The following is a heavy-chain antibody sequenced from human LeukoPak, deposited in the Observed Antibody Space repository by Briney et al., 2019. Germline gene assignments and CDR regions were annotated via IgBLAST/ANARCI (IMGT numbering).Heavy chain of an antibody. D-gene: IGHD3-16*01. J-gene: IGHJ5*02. CDR3: TRGLWSFDP. CDR1: GFTFGHFA. CDR2: IRSKAYGGTT. Sequence: GGSLRLSCTASGFTFGHFAMNWVRQAPGKGLEWVGFIRSKAYGGTTEYAASVKGRFTISRDDSKSIAYLQMNSLKTEDTAMYYCTRGLWSFDPWGQGTPVTASS. V-gene: IGHV3-49*04.